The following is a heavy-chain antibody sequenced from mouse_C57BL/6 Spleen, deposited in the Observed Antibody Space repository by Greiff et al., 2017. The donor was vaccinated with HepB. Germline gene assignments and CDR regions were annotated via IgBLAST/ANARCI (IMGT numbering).Heavy chain of an antibody. CDR1: GYTFTSYW. CDR2: IDPSDSYT. D-gene: IGHD2-1*01. CDR3: ARSGNSGYFDV. J-gene: IGHJ1*03. Sequence: QVQLQQPGAELVMPGASVKLSCKASGYTFTSYWMHWVKQRPGQGLEWIGEIDPSDSYTNYNGKFKGKATLTADKSSSTAYMQLSSLTSEDSAVYFCARSGNSGYFDVWGTGTTVTVSS. V-gene: IGHV1-69*01.